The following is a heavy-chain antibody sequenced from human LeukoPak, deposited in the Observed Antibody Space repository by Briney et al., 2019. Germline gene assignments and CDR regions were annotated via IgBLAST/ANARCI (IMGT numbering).Heavy chain of an antibody. J-gene: IGHJ6*03. D-gene: IGHD3-16*01. CDR2: ISSDGSST. CDR3: ARDRMMDNYYYYYMDV. Sequence: GGSLRLSCAASGLTFSYHWMHWVRQAPGKGLVWVSRISSDGSSTSYADFVKGRFTISRDNAKNTLYLQMNSLRADDTAVYYCARDRMMDNYYYYYMDVWGKGTTVTVSS. V-gene: IGHV3-74*01. CDR1: GLTFSYHW.